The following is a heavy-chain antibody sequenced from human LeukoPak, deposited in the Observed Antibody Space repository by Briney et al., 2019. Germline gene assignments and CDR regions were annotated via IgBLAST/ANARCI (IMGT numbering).Heavy chain of an antibody. J-gene: IGHJ4*02. CDR1: GFTFSTFA. Sequence: GGSLRLSCAASGFTFSTFAMHWVRLSPGKGLEWVSSITGSGPYMLYADSVKHRFTISRDNTKNLLYLEMNSLRAEDTAMYYCAREILAPGKTHEYWGQGTLVTVSS. CDR3: AREILAPGKTHEY. CDR2: ITGSGPYM. V-gene: IGHV3-21*06.